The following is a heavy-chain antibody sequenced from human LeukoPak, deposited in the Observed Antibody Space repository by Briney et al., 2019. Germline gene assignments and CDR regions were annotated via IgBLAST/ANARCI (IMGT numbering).Heavy chain of an antibody. CDR3: ARDRYYYDSSGYYQLDY. V-gene: IGHV4-39*07. Sequence: SETLSLTCTVSSGSINTSNYYWGWIRQPPGKGLEWIGNIFYRGGTYYSPSLKSRVTISLDTSKNQFSLKLSSVTAADTAVYYCARDRYYYDSSGYYQLDYWGQGTLVTVSS. CDR2: IFYRGGT. D-gene: IGHD3-22*01. J-gene: IGHJ4*02. CDR1: SGSINTSNYY.